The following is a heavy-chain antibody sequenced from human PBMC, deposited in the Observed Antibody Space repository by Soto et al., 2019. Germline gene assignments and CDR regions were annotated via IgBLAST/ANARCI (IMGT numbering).Heavy chain of an antibody. CDR3: AKISGGQTVNGYSDY. Sequence: EVQLLESGGGLVQPGGSLSLSCAASGFTFSSYAMTWGRQASGKGLEWVSGPSGNGGTTYYADSVKCRFTVSRDNSKNTLYLQLNSLRAADTAIYYCAKISGGQTVNGYSDYWGQGTLVTVSS. J-gene: IGHJ4*02. CDR1: GFTFSSYA. CDR2: PSGNGGTT. D-gene: IGHD5-12*01. V-gene: IGHV3-23*01.